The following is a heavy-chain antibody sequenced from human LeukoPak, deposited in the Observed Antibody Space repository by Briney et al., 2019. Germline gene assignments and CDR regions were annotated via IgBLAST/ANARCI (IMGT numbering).Heavy chain of an antibody. Sequence: ASVKVSCKASGYTFTSYDINWVRQATGQGLEWMGWMNPNSGNTGYAQKFQGRVTMTRNTSISTAYMELSSLRSEDTAVYYCARVSGHWLVRRWFDPWGQGTLVTVSS. V-gene: IGHV1-8*01. CDR1: GYTFTSYD. D-gene: IGHD6-19*01. J-gene: IGHJ5*02. CDR3: ARVSGHWLVRRWFDP. CDR2: MNPNSGNT.